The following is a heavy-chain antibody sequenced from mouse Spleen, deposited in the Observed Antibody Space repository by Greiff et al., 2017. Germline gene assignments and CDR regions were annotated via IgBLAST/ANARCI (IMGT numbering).Heavy chain of an antibody. D-gene: IGHD2-4*01. V-gene: IGHV1-26*01. CDR3: ARLGDYDGYCFDF. Sequence: EVQLQQSGPELVKPGASVKISCKASGYTFTDYYMNWVKQSHGKSLEWIGDINPNNGGTSYNQKFKGKATLTVDKSSSTAYMELRSLTSEDSAVYYCARLGDYDGYCFDFWGQGTTLTVSS. CDR1: GYTFTDYY. CDR2: INPNNGGT. J-gene: IGHJ2*01.